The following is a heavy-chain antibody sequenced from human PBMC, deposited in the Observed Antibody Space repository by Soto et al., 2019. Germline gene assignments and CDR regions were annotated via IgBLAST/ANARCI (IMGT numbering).Heavy chain of an antibody. D-gene: IGHD6-13*01. CDR3: ARDGGAGSSWYSIHYGMDV. CDR1: GLTVSSNY. V-gene: IGHV3-53*01. Sequence: GGSLRLSCAASGLTVSSNYMSWVRQAPGKGLEWVSVIYSGRSTYYAGSVKGRFTISRDNSKNTLYLQMNSLRAEDTAVYYCARDGGAGSSWYSIHYGMDVWGQGTTVTVSS. CDR2: IYSGRST. J-gene: IGHJ6*02.